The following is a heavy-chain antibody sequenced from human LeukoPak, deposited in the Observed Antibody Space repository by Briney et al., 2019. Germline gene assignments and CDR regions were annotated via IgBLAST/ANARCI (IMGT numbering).Heavy chain of an antibody. CDR2: IYYSGST. CDR3: ARYGLYYYYYGMDV. CDR1: GGSISSSSYY. V-gene: IGHV4-39*07. J-gene: IGHJ6*02. Sequence: SETLSLTCTVSGGSISSSSYYWGWIRQPPGKGLEWIGSIYYSGSTYYNPSLKSRVTISVDTSKNQFSLKLSSVTAADTAVYYCARYGLYYYYYGMDVWGQGTTVTVSS. D-gene: IGHD4-17*01.